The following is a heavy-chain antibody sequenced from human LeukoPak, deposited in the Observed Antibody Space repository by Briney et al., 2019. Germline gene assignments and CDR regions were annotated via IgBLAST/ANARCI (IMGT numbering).Heavy chain of an antibody. CDR2: ISSSSSYI. D-gene: IGHD5-18*01. CDR3: ARVRGHSYGLDY. CDR1: GFTFSSYS. V-gene: IGHV3-21*01. Sequence: PGGSLRLSCAAPGFTFSSYSRKWVRQAPGKGLEWVSSISSSSSYIYYADSVKGRFTISRDNAKNSLHLQMNSLRAEDTAVYYCARVRGHSYGLDYWGQGTLVTVSS. J-gene: IGHJ4*02.